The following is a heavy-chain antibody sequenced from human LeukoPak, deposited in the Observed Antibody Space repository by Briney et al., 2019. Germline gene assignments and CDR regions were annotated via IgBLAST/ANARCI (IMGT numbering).Heavy chain of an antibody. CDR3: ARVSGSAVAGHFDY. CDR1: GGSISSSNW. V-gene: IGHV4-4*02. Sequence: SGTLSLTCAVSGGSISSSNWWSWVRQPPGKGLEWIGEIYHSGSTNYNPSLKSRVTISVDKSKNQFSLKLSSVTAADTAVYYCARVSGSAVAGHFDYWGQGTMVTVSS. J-gene: IGHJ4*02. D-gene: IGHD6-19*01. CDR2: IYHSGST.